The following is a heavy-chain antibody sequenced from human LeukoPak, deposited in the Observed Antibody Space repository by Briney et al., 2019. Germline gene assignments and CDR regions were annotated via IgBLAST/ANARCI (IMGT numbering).Heavy chain of an antibody. CDR1: GYTFCGYY. Sequence: GASVKVSCKGSGYTFCGYYMHCVRQAPGQGLEWMGWINYNSGATNYAQALQGRVTMTRDTSITIFYMELSSLRSDDTAVYYCARALRYDDSSGYYAYWGQGTLVTVSS. CDR2: INYNSGAT. V-gene: IGHV1-2*02. J-gene: IGHJ4*02. CDR3: ARALRYDDSSGYYAY. D-gene: IGHD3-22*01.